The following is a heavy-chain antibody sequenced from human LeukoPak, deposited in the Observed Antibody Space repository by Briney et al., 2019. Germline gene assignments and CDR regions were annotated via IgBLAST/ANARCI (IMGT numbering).Heavy chain of an antibody. CDR3: ASPSRITMVRGVTYAFDI. CDR2: IYSGGST. J-gene: IGHJ3*02. D-gene: IGHD3-10*01. V-gene: IGHV3-66*01. CDR1: GFTVSSNY. Sequence: GGSLRLSCAASGFTVSSNYMSWVRQAPGKGLEWVSVIYSGGSTYYADSVKGRFTISRDNSKNTLYLQMNSLRAEDTAVYYCASPSRITMVRGVTYAFDIWGQGTMVTVSS.